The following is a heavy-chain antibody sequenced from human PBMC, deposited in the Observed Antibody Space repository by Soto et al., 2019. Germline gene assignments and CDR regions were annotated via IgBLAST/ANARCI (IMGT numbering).Heavy chain of an antibody. J-gene: IGHJ6*02. V-gene: IGHV1-3*01. CDR1: GYTFTSYA. Sequence: AASVKVSCKASGYTFTSYAMHWVRQAPGQGLEWMGWINAGNGNTKYSQKFQGRVTITRDTSASTAYMELRSLRSDDTAVYYCARDYYGSVPPDGYYYGMDVWGQGTTVTVSS. CDR3: ARDYYGSVPPDGYYYGMDV. D-gene: IGHD3-10*01. CDR2: INAGNGNT.